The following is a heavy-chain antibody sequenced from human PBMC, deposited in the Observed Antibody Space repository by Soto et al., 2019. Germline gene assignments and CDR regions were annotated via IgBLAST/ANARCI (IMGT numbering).Heavy chain of an antibody. CDR2: ISSSSSYI. J-gene: IGHJ5*02. CDR1: GITLSSYS. V-gene: IGHV3-21*01. D-gene: IGHD6-13*01. Sequence: PGGSLRLSCAASGITLSSYSMNWVRQAPGKGLEWVSSISSSSSYIYYADSVKGRFTISRDNAKNSLYLQMNSLRAEDTAVYYCARDWGAAAGYNWFDPWGQGTLVTVSS. CDR3: ARDWGAAAGYNWFDP.